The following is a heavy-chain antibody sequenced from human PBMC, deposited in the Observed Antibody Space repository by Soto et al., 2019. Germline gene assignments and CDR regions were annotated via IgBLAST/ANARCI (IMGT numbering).Heavy chain of an antibody. V-gene: IGHV3-33*01. CDR1: GFTFSSYG. CDR3: ARDRNPGSYFDY. Sequence: PGGSLRLSCAASGFTFSSYGMHWVRQAPGKGLEWVAVIWYDGSNQYYADSVKGRFTISRDNSKNTLYLQMNSLRAEDTAVYYCARDRNPGSYFDYWGQGTLVTVSS. J-gene: IGHJ4*02. D-gene: IGHD1-26*01. CDR2: IWYDGSNQ.